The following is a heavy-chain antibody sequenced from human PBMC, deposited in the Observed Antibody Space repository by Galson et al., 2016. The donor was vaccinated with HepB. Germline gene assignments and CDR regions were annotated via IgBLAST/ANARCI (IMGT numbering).Heavy chain of an antibody. V-gene: IGHV4-59*12. CDR3: ARRWSGIDY. CDR1: GDSISNYY. Sequence: TLSLTCTVSGDSISNYYWSWIRQPPGKGLGWIGYTQYSGTTNYNPSLKSRATISPDMSKNQFSLNLRSVTAADTAVYYCARRWSGIDYWGQGILVTVSS. J-gene: IGHJ4*02. D-gene: IGHD3-3*01. CDR2: TQYSGTT.